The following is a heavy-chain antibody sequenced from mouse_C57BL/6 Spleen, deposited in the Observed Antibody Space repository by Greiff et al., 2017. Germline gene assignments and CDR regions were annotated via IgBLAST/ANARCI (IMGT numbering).Heavy chain of an antibody. CDR3: ASGHMDEGYYFDY. CDR2: IYPGSGST. J-gene: IGHJ2*01. CDR1: GYAFTSYW. V-gene: IGHV1-55*01. D-gene: IGHD1-1*02. Sequence: QVQLQQSGAELVKPGASVKISCKASGYAFTSYWITWVKQRPGKGLEWIGNIYPGSGSTNYNGKFKSKAMLTVDTSSSTAYMQLSSLTSEESAVYYCASGHMDEGYYFDYWGQGTTLTVSS.